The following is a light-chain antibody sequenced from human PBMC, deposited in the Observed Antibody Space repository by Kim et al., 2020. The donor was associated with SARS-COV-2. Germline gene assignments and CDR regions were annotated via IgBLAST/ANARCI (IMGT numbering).Light chain of an antibody. CDR3: QQFYTYPIT. CDR2: KAS. V-gene: IGKV1-5*03. CDR1: QSIYGY. J-gene: IGKJ5*01. Sequence: SAAVGDSVPITCRASQSIYGYLACYQQKPGNVPKILIYKASTLESGVPSRFSGSESGTEFTLTISSLQPDDFATYYCQQFYTYPITFGQGTRWILN.